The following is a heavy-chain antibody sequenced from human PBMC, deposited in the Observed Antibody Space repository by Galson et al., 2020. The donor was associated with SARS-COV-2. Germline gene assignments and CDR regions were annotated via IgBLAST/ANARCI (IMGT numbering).Heavy chain of an antibody. Sequence: ASETLSLTCTVSGGSVSSGSYYWSWIRQPPGKGLEWIGYIYYSGSTNYNPSLKSRVTISVDTSKNQFSLKLSSVTAADTAVYYCARDPDILTGIDPWGQGTLVTVSS. V-gene: IGHV4-61*01. CDR3: ARDPDILTGIDP. D-gene: IGHD3-9*01. CDR2: IYYSGST. J-gene: IGHJ5*02. CDR1: GGSVSSGSYY.